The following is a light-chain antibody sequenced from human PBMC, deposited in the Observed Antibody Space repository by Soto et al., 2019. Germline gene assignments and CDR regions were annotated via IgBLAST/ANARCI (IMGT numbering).Light chain of an antibody. CDR3: QQYGSSGT. Sequence: EIVLTQSPATLSSSPGERATLSCRASQSVSSYLAWYQQKPGQAPRLLIYDASNRATGIPARFSGSGSGTDFTLTISRLEPEDFAVYYCQQYGSSGTFGQGTKVDI. CDR1: QSVSSY. CDR2: DAS. J-gene: IGKJ1*01. V-gene: IGKV3-11*01.